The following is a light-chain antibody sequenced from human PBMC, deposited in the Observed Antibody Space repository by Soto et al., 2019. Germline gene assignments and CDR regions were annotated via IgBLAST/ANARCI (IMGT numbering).Light chain of an antibody. Sequence: DIQLTQSPFFLSASVGDRVTITCRASQSISAWLAWYQQKPGKAPKLLIYDASNLESGVPSRFSGSGSGTEFTLTISNLQPDDFATYYCQQYENYWTFGQGTKVDIK. CDR2: DAS. CDR1: QSISAW. CDR3: QQYENYWT. J-gene: IGKJ1*01. V-gene: IGKV1-5*01.